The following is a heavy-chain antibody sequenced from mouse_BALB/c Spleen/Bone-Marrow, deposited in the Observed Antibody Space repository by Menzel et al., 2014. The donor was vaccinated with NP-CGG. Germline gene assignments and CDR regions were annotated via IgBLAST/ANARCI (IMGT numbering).Heavy chain of an antibody. D-gene: IGHD2-4*01. J-gene: IGHJ3*01. CDR1: GYTFSRNW. CDR3: ARVGSTMITTAFAY. CDR2: ILPGSGST. Sequence: VQGVESGAELMKPGASVKISCKATGYTFSRNWIEWVKQRPGHGLEWIGEILPGSGSTNYNEKFKGKATFTADTSSNTANMQPSSLTSEDSGVYYCARVGSTMITTAFAYWGQGTLVTVSA. V-gene: IGHV1-9*01.